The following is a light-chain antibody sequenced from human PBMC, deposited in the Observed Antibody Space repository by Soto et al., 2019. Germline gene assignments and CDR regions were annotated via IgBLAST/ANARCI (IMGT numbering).Light chain of an antibody. J-gene: IGKJ5*01. CDR2: AAS. CDR3: QQSYTTPIT. CDR1: QTISSH. V-gene: IGKV1-39*01. Sequence: QVTQSPSSLSATVGDRVIITCRASQTISSHLNWYQQKPGKAPNLLVYAASSLQSGVPSRFTGSGSGTDFTLTISSLQPEDFATYFCQQSYTTPITFGQGTRLAI.